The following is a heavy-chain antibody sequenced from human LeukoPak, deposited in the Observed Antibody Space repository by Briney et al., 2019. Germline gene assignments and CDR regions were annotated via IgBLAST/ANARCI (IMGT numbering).Heavy chain of an antibody. CDR3: ARGHNYYDSSGYLINFDY. J-gene: IGHJ4*02. Sequence: GRSLRLSCEASGFTFSGYGMHWVRQAPGKGLEWVAVIWYDGSNKYYADSVKGRFTISRDNSKSTLYLQMNSLRAEDTAVYYCARGHNYYDSSGYLINFDYWGQGTLVTVSS. V-gene: IGHV3-33*08. D-gene: IGHD3-22*01. CDR2: IWYDGSNK. CDR1: GFTFSGYG.